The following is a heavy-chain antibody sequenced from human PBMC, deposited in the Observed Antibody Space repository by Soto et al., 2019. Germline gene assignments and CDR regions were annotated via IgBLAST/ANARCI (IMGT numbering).Heavy chain of an antibody. D-gene: IGHD2-2*01. Sequence: PGGSLRLSCAASRFTFSTYEMNWVRQAPGKGLEWVSYISSSGYTVYYADSVKGRFTISRGNTRNSLYLQMNSLRDEDTALYYCVRYCSTTLCNGVATRTFDYWGQGTLVTVSS. CDR1: RFTFSTYE. V-gene: IGHV3-48*03. CDR3: VRYCSTTLCNGVATRTFDY. J-gene: IGHJ4*02. CDR2: ISSSGYTV.